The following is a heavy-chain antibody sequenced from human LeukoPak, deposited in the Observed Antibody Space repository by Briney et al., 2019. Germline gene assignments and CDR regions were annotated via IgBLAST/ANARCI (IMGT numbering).Heavy chain of an antibody. J-gene: IGHJ5*02. V-gene: IGHV3-30*02. CDR1: GFTFSSYG. Sequence: GGSLRLSCAASGFTFSSYGMHWVRQAPGKGLEWVAFIRYDGSNKYYADSVKGRFTISRDNSKNTLYLQMNSLRAEDTAVYYCAKDLDIVATIGDWFDPWGQGTLVTVSS. CDR3: AKDLDIVATIGDWFDP. D-gene: IGHD5-12*01. CDR2: IRYDGSNK.